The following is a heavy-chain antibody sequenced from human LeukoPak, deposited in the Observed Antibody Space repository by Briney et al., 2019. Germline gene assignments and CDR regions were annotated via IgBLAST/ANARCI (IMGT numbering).Heavy chain of an antibody. Sequence: SQTLSLTRAISGDSVSSNSAAWNWIRQSPSRGLEWLGRTYYRSKWYNDYAVSVKSRITINPDTSKNQFSLQLNSVTPEDTAVYYCARLYYYDSSGPLDYWGQGTLVTVSS. CDR3: ARLYYYDSSGPLDY. J-gene: IGHJ4*02. CDR2: TYYRSKWYN. CDR1: GDSVSSNSAA. V-gene: IGHV6-1*01. D-gene: IGHD3-22*01.